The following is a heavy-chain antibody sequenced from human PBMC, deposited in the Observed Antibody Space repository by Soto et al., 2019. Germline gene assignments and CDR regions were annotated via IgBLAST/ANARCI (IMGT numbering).Heavy chain of an antibody. J-gene: IGHJ4*02. CDR1: GYTFTSYD. CDR2: MNPNSGNT. CDR3: AGGLGWALVFDY. Sequence: QVQLVQSGAEVKKPGASVKVSCKASGYTFTSYDINWVRQATGQGLEWMGWMNPNSGNTGYAQKFQGRVTMTRTTSISTDYMELSSLRSEDTAVYCCAGGLGWALVFDYWGQGTLVTVSS. D-gene: IGHD1-26*01. V-gene: IGHV1-8*01.